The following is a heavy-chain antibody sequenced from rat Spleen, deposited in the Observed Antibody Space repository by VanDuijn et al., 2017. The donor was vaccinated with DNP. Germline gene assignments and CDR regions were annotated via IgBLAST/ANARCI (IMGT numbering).Heavy chain of an antibody. CDR1: GFTFSDYY. D-gene: IGHD1-11*01. V-gene: IGHV5-7*01. CDR2: IRYDGGST. CDR3: ARAEY. J-gene: IGHJ2*01. Sequence: EVQLVESGGGLVQPGRSLKLSCAASGFTFSDYYMAWVRQAPTKGLEWVAYIRYDGGSTYYGDSVKGRFTIPRDNAKSTLYLQMDSLRCEETANYDCARAEYCGQGVMVTVSS.